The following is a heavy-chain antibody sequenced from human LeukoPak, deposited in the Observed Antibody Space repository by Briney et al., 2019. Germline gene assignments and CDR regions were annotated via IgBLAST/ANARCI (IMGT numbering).Heavy chain of an antibody. V-gene: IGHV1-69*04. Sequence: SVKVSCKASGGTLSSYAISWARQAPGQGLEWMGRIIPILGIANYAQKFQGRVTITADKSTSTAYMELSSLRSEDTAVYYCASDSGSYHRMPKSYYYYYGMDVWGQGTTVTVSS. D-gene: IGHD1-26*01. CDR2: IIPILGIA. CDR3: ASDSGSYHRMPKSYYYYYGMDV. J-gene: IGHJ6*02. CDR1: GGTLSSYA.